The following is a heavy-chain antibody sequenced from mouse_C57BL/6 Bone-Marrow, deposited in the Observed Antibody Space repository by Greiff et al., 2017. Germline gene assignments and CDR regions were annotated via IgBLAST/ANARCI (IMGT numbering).Heavy chain of an antibody. CDR1: GYTFTDYY. D-gene: IGHD1-1*01. CDR2: IYPGSGNT. Sequence: QVQLQQSGAELVRPGASVKLSCKASGYTFTDYYINWVKQRPGQGLEWIARIYPGSGNTYYNEKFKGKATLTADKSSSTAYMQLSSLTSENSAVYFYARYGSNYVRYYAMDYWGQGTSVTVSS. CDR3: ARYGSNYVRYYAMDY. V-gene: IGHV1-76*01. J-gene: IGHJ4*01.